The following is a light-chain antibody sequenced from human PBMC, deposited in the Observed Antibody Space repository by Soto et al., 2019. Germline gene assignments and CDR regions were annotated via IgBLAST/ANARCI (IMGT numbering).Light chain of an antibody. CDR3: CSFSGSPYF. J-gene: IGLJ1*01. Sequence: QSVLTQPRSGSGSPGQSVTISCTGTSSDVGGYNYVSWYQQHPGEAPTLMIYDVSKRPSGVPDRFSGSKSGNTASLTISGLQAEDEADYYCCSFSGSPYFFGTGTKVTVL. CDR2: DVS. CDR1: SSDVGGYNY. V-gene: IGLV2-11*01.